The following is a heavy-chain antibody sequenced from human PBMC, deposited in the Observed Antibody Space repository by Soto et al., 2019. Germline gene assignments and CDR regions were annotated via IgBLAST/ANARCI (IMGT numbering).Heavy chain of an antibody. CDR1: GGTFSSYA. J-gene: IGHJ4*02. D-gene: IGHD3-16*02. V-gene: IGHV1-69*13. CDR3: ARSVNYDYVWGSYRDFDY. CDR2: IIPIFGTA. Sequence: VKVSCKASGGTFSSYAISWVRQAPGQGLEWMGGIIPIFGTANYAQKFQGRVTITADESTSTAYMELSSLRSEDTAVYYCARSVNYDYVWGSYRDFDYWGQGTLVTVSS.